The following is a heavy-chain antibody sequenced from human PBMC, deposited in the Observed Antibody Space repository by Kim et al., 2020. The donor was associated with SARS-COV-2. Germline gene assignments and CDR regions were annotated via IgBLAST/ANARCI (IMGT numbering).Heavy chain of an antibody. Sequence: GGSLRLSCAASGFTFSSYWMSWVRQAPGKGLEWVANIKQDGSEKYYVDSVKGRFTISRDNAKNSLYLQMNSLRAEDTAVYYCARVGLYYDFWSGYLFGYWGQGTLVTVSS. J-gene: IGHJ4*02. V-gene: IGHV3-7*03. D-gene: IGHD3-3*01. CDR2: IKQDGSEK. CDR1: GFTFSSYW. CDR3: ARVGLYYDFWSGYLFGY.